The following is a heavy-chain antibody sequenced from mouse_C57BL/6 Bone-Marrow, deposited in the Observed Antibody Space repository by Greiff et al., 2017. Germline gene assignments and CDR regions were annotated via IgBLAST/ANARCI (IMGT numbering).Heavy chain of an antibody. V-gene: IGHV1-39*01. J-gene: IGHJ4*01. Sequence: EVQLQQSGPELVKPGASVKISCKASGYSFTDYNMNWVKQSNGKSLEWIGVINPNYGTTSYNQKFKGKATLTVDQSSSTAYMQLNSLTSEYSAVYDGARGYDYDYAMDYWGQGTSVTVSS. D-gene: IGHD2-4*01. CDR3: ARGYDYDYAMDY. CDR2: INPNYGTT. CDR1: GYSFTDYN.